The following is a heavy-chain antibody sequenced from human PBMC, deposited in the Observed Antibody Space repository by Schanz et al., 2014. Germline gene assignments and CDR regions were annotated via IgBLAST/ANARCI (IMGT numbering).Heavy chain of an antibody. J-gene: IGHJ4*02. CDR3: ARDKGGYYPFDY. V-gene: IGHV3-7*01. D-gene: IGHD3-3*01. CDR1: GFTFSTYW. CDR2: IKQDESER. Sequence: LVESGGGVVQPGRSLRLSCAASGFTFSTYWMSWVRQAPGKGLEWVANIKQDESERSYVDSVKGRFTISRDNAKNSLYLQMNSLRAEDTAVYYCARDKGGYYPFDYWGQGTLVTVSS.